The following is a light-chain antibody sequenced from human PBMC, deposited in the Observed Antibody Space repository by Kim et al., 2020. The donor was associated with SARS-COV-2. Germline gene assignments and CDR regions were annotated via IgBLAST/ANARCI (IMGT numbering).Light chain of an antibody. J-gene: IGKJ4*01. CDR3: QQRRSWPLT. CDR2: DAS. CDR1: QSVSIY. Sequence: LSPGETATPSCRASQSVSIYLAWYQQKPGQAPRLLIFDASNSATGIPARFSGSGSETDFTLTISSLEPEDFAVYYCQQRRSWPLTFGGGTKVDIK. V-gene: IGKV3-11*01.